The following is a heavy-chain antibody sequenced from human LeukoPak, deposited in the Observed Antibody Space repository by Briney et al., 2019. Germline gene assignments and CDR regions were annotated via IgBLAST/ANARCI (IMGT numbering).Heavy chain of an antibody. D-gene: IGHD3-10*01. V-gene: IGHV3-33*01. CDR1: GFTFSSYG. Sequence: GGSLRLSCAASGFTFSSYGMHWVRQAPGKGLEWVAVIWYGGSDKYYADSVKGRFTISRDNSKYTLYLQMNSLRAEDTAVYYCATAPSGSGTFLDYWGQGTLVTVSS. CDR3: ATAPSGSGTFLDY. J-gene: IGHJ4*02. CDR2: IWYGGSDK.